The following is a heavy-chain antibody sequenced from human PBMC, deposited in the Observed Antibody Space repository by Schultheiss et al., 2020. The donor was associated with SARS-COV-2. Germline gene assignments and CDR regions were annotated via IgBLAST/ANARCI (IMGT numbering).Heavy chain of an antibody. CDR3: ARGPPGPLRFLEWAINWFDP. J-gene: IGHJ5*02. CDR2: INHSGST. V-gene: IGHV4-34*01. CDR1: GGSFSGYY. D-gene: IGHD3-3*01. Sequence: SQTLSLTCAVYGGSFSGYYWSWIRQPPGKGLEWIGEINHSGSTNYNPSLKSRVTISVDTSKNQFSLKLSSVTAADTAVYYCARGPPGPLRFLEWAINWFDPWGQGTLVTVSS.